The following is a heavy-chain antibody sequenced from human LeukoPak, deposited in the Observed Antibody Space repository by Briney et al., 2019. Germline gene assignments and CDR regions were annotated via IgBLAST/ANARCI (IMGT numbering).Heavy chain of an antibody. D-gene: IGHD3-22*01. CDR3: ASQGPMIVVVSDNWFDP. V-gene: IGHV4-38-2*02. J-gene: IGHJ5*02. CDR1: GYSISSGYY. CDR2: IYHSGST. Sequence: SETLSLTCTVSGYSISSGYYWGWIRQPPGKGLEWIGSIYHSGSTYYNPSLKSRVTISVDTSKNQFSLKLSSVTAADTAVYYCASQGPMIVVVSDNWFDPWGQGTLVTVSS.